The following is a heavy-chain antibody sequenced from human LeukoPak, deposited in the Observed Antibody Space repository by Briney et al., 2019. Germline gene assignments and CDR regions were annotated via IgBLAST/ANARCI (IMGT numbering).Heavy chain of an antibody. Sequence: PSETLSLTCTGSGGSISSYYWSWIRQPPGKGLEWIGYIYYSGSTNYNPSLKSRVTISVDTSKNQFSLKLSSVTAADTAVYYCAGGPWLAYFDYWGQGTLVTVSS. CDR1: GGSISSYY. J-gene: IGHJ4*02. V-gene: IGHV4-59*01. CDR2: IYYSGST. D-gene: IGHD6-19*01. CDR3: AGGPWLAYFDY.